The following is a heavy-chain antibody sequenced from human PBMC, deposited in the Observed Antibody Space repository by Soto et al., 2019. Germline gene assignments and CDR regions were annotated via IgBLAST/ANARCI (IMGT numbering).Heavy chain of an antibody. Sequence: EVQLVESGGGLVKPGGSLRLSCAASGFTFSSYSMNWVRQAPGKGLEWVSSISSSSSYIYYADSVKGRFTISRDNAKNSLYLQMNSLRAEDTAVYYCARAVDILTGYYRAPDAFDIWGQGTMVTVSS. CDR1: GFTFSSYS. D-gene: IGHD3-9*01. V-gene: IGHV3-21*01. J-gene: IGHJ3*02. CDR2: ISSSSSYI. CDR3: ARAVDILTGYYRAPDAFDI.